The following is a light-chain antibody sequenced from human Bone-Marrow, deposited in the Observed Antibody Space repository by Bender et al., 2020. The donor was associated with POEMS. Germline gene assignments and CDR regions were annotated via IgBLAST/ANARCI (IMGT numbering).Light chain of an antibody. CDR1: SSNIGAHA. CDR3: AVWDDSLNGWV. J-gene: IGLJ3*02. Sequence: QSVLTQPPSASGTPGQRVTISCSGGSSNIGAHAVNWYQHLPGTAPKLLIYSSHRRPSEVPDRFSGSRSGTSASLAISGLQSEDEADYYCAVWDDSLNGWVGGGGTKLTVL. V-gene: IGLV1-44*01. CDR2: SSH.